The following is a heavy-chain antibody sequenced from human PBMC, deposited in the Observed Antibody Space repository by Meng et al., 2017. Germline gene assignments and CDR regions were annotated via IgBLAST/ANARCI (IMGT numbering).Heavy chain of an antibody. CDR3: ARARQKGVGAIDY. D-gene: IGHD1-26*01. J-gene: IGHJ4*02. CDR1: GSSISNYH. V-gene: IGHV4-59*01. CDR2: IYYSGST. Sequence: QAQVRGAGPGLVKPSETLSLTFTVPGSSISNYHGSWVRQPPGMGLEWIEYIYYSGSTNNNPSLKSRVTIAVDTSKNQFSLKLSSVTAADTAVFCYARARQKGVGAIDYWGQGTLVTVSS.